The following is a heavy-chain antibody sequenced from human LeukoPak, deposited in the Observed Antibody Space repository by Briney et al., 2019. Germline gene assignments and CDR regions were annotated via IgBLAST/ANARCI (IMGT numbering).Heavy chain of an antibody. CDR2: IYYSGST. CDR3: ARAGIAAAGEYYFDY. CDR1: GGSISSYY. D-gene: IGHD6-13*01. J-gene: IGHJ4*02. V-gene: IGHV4-59*01. Sequence: PSETLSLTSTVSGGSISSYYWSWIRQPPGKGLEWIGYIYYSGSTNYNPSLKSRVTISVDTSKNQFSLKLSSVTAADTAVYYCARAGIAAAGEYYFDYWGQGTLVTVSS.